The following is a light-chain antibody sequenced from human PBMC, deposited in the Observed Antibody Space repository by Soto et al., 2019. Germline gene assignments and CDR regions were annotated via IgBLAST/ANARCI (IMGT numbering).Light chain of an antibody. CDR2: GAS. J-gene: IGKJ4*01. V-gene: IGKV3-15*01. Sequence: EIVMTQSPATLSASPGERATLSCRASQNLRSNLAWYQQKPGQAPRLLIYGASTRAPGIPARFSGRGSGTEFALTISSLQSEDFAAYYCQQYNAWPFTFGGGTKVEIK. CDR3: QQYNAWPFT. CDR1: QNLRSN.